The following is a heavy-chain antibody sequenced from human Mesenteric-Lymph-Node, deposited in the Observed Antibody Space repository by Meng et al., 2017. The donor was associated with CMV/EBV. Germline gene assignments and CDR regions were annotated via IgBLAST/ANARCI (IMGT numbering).Heavy chain of an antibody. CDR3: AKASSSGWYPYYYYGMDV. D-gene: IGHD6-19*01. V-gene: IGHV3-23*01. CDR2: ISGSGGST. J-gene: IGHJ6*02. CDR1: GFTVSSNY. Sequence: GESLKISCAASGFTVSSNYMSWVRQAPGKGLEWVSAISGSGGSTYYADSVKGRFTISRDNSKNTLYLQMNSLRAEDTAVYYCAKASSSGWYPYYYYGMDVWGQGTTVTVS.